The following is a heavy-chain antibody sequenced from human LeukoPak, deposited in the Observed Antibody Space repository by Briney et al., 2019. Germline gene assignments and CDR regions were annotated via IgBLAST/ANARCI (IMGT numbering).Heavy chain of an antibody. Sequence: PGESLRLSCAASGFTFSSYSMNWVRQAPGKGLEWVSYISSSSSTIYYADSVKGRFTISRDNAKNSLYLQMNSLRAEDTAVYYCARGDSYAIDYWGQGTLVTVSS. CDR3: ARGDSYAIDY. CDR2: ISSSSSTI. D-gene: IGHD5-18*01. J-gene: IGHJ4*02. CDR1: GFTFSSYS. V-gene: IGHV3-48*01.